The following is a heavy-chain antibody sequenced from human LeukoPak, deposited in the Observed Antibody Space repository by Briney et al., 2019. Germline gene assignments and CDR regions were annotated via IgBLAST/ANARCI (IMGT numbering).Heavy chain of an antibody. D-gene: IGHD6-19*01. V-gene: IGHV1-18*01. Sequence: ASVKVSCKASGYTFTNYGISWVRQAPGQGLEWMGWISGYNGNTNYAQELQGRVTMTTDTSTNTAYMELRSLRSDDTAVYYCARRRIVAGTDAFDIWGQGTMATVSS. J-gene: IGHJ3*02. CDR3: ARRRIVAGTDAFDI. CDR2: ISGYNGNT. CDR1: GYTFTNYG.